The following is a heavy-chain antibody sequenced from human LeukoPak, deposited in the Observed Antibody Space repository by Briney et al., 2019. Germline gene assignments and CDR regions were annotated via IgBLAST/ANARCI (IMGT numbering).Heavy chain of an antibody. CDR2: IRYDGSNK. CDR3: AKDQGQWLLLYNWFDP. D-gene: IGHD3-22*01. J-gene: IGHJ5*02. CDR1: GFTFSSYG. Sequence: PTGGSLRLSCAASGFTFSSYGMHWVRQAPGKGLEWVAFIRYDGSNKYYADSVKGRFTISRDNSKNTLYLQMNSLRAEDTAVYYCAKDQGQWLLLYNWFDPWGQGTLVTVSS. V-gene: IGHV3-30*02.